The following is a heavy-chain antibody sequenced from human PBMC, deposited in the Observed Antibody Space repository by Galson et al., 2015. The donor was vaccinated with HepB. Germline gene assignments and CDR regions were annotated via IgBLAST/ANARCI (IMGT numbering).Heavy chain of an antibody. CDR3: ARGLNYYDSSGYYPSGDY. CDR1: GGTFSSYA. Sequence: SVKVSCKASGGTFSSYAISWVRQAPGQGLEWMGGIIPIFGTANYAQKFQGRVTITADESTSTAYMELSSLRSEDTAVYYCARGLNYYDSSGYYPSGDYWGQGTLVTVSS. J-gene: IGHJ4*02. D-gene: IGHD3-22*01. V-gene: IGHV1-69*13. CDR2: IIPIFGTA.